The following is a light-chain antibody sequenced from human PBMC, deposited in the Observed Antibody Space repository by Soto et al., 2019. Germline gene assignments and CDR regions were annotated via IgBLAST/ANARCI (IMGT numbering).Light chain of an antibody. V-gene: IGKV1-33*01. CDR1: HDITNF. J-gene: IGKJ5*01. CDR3: QQYDDLPIT. Sequence: DIHMTQSPSSLSVSVGYIVTITCQASHDITNFLNWYQQKQGQAPKLLIYDVSKLETGVPSRLSGSGYGTDFTITISSMQTEDIATYFCQQYDDLPITFGQGTRLEIK. CDR2: DVS.